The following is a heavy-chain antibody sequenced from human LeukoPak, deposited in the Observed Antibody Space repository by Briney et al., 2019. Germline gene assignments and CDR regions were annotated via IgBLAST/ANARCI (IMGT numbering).Heavy chain of an antibody. CDR2: ISDSGDRT. CDR1: GFTFSTYA. V-gene: IGHV3-23*01. Sequence: GGSLRLSCAASGFTFSTYAMTWVRQAPGKGLEWVSSISDSGDRTYYADSVKGRFTISRDNSKNTVYLQMNSLRAEDTAVYYCAKGGSYYDIAFDYWGQGTLVTVPS. CDR3: AKGGSYYDIAFDY. D-gene: IGHD3-22*01. J-gene: IGHJ4*02.